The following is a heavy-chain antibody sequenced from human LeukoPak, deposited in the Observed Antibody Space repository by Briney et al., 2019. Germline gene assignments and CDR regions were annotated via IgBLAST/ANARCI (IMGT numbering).Heavy chain of an antibody. Sequence: GGSLRLSCAASGFTFSTYSMNWVRQAPGKGLEWVSSIIGSSSYIYYADSVKGRFTISRDNAKNSLYLQMNSLRAEDTAVYYCAKGSGDTMVRGVKSYYYYYMDVWGKGTTVTVSS. CDR3: AKGSGDTMVRGVKSYYYYYMDV. CDR1: GFTFSTYS. V-gene: IGHV3-21*01. D-gene: IGHD3-10*01. J-gene: IGHJ6*03. CDR2: IIGSSSYI.